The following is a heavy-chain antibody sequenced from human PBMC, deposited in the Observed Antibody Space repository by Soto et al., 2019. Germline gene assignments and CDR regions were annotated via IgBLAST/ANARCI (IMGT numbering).Heavy chain of an antibody. Sequence: EVQLVESGGGLVQPGGSLRLSCAASGFTFSSYEMNWGRQAPGKGLEWVSYISSSGSTIYYADSVKGRFTISRDNAKNSLYLQMNSLRAEDTAVYYCARESGSYFLAAHFDYWGQGTLVTVSS. J-gene: IGHJ4*02. CDR1: GFTFSSYE. CDR2: ISSSGSTI. V-gene: IGHV3-48*03. CDR3: ARESGSYFLAAHFDY. D-gene: IGHD1-26*01.